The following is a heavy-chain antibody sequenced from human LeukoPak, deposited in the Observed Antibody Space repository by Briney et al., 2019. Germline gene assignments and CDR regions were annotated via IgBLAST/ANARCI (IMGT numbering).Heavy chain of an antibody. CDR3: ARARSGSYSYYFDY. Sequence: PSETLSLTCTVSGGSISSGGYYWSWIRQPPGKGLEWIGYIYYSGSTYYNPSLKSRVTISVDTSKNQFSLKLSSVTAADTAVYYCARARSGSYSYYFDYWGQGTLVTVSS. CDR2: IYYSGST. V-gene: IGHV4-31*03. D-gene: IGHD1-26*01. CDR1: GGSISSGGYY. J-gene: IGHJ4*02.